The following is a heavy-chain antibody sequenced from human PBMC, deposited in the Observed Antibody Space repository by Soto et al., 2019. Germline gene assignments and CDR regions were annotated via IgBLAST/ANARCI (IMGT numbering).Heavy chain of an antibody. V-gene: IGHV3-30*18. J-gene: IGHJ6*02. CDR3: AKGLYSGYEVSYYYAMDV. CDR1: GFNFRSYG. Sequence: GGSLRLSCAASGFNFRSYGMHWVRQAPGRGLEWVAAISYDGSNKYYVDSVKGRFTISRDNSKNTLYLQVNSLRAEDTAVYYCAKGLYSGYEVSYYYAMDVWGQGTTVTVSS. CDR2: ISYDGSNK. D-gene: IGHD5-12*01.